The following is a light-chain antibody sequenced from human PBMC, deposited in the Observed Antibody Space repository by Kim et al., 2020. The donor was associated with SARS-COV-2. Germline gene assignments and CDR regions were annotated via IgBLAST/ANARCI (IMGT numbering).Light chain of an antibody. V-gene: IGKV1-12*01. CDR3: QQSKSFPFT. Sequence: ASVGSSVTITCRASQDVRVWLAWYQQRPGRAPRVLVYAAASSQSGVPSRFSGSGSGTDFTLTISNLQPEDSATYYCQQSKSFPFTFGPGTKVDIK. J-gene: IGKJ3*01. CDR2: AAA. CDR1: QDVRVW.